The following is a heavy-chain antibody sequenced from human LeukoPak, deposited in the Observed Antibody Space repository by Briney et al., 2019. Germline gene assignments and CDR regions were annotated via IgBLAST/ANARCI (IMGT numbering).Heavy chain of an antibody. J-gene: IGHJ6*03. V-gene: IGHV3-20*04. D-gene: IGHD3-10*01. CDR1: GFTFDDYG. Sequence: GGSLRLSCAASGFTFDDYGMSWVRQAPGKGLEWVSGINWNGGSTGYAHPVKGRFTISRDNVKNSLYLQMNSLRAEDTAVYYCARDYYGSGSYLPPYYYYYMDVWGKGTTVTISS. CDR3: ARDYYGSGSYLPPYYYYYMDV. CDR2: INWNGGST.